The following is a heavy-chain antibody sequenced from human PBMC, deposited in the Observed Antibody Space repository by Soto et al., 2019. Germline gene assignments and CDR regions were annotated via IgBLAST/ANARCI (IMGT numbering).Heavy chain of an antibody. D-gene: IGHD6-13*01. J-gene: IGHJ3*02. CDR3: ARDSTIAARAFDI. CDR1: GASIKRGGYY. Sequence: SETLSLTCSVSGASIKRGGYYWNSIRQHPGKDLEWMGYIYYGGATNYNPSLKSRLIISIDTSKNQFSLRLSSVTAADTAVYFCARDSTIAARAFDIWGQGTMVTVSS. V-gene: IGHV4-31*03. CDR2: IYYGGAT.